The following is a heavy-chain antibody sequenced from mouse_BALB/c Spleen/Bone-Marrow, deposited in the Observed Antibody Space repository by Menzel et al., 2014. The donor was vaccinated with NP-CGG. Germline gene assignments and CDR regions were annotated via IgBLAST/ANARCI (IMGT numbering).Heavy chain of an antibody. Sequence: EVKVVDSGGGLVQPGGSLKLSCAASGFDFNRYWVSWVRQAPGKGLEWIGEINPDSSTINYTPSLKDKFIISRDNAKNTLYLQMSKVRSEDTALYYCARLGYYGAMDYWGQGTSVTVSS. CDR2: INPDSSTI. J-gene: IGHJ4*01. CDR1: GFDFNRYW. D-gene: IGHD1-1*01. CDR3: ARLGYYGAMDY. V-gene: IGHV4-1*02.